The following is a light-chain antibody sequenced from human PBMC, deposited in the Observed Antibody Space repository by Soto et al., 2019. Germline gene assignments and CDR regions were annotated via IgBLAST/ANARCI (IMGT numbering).Light chain of an antibody. J-gene: IGLJ1*01. Sequence: QSALTQPASVSGSPGPSITISCTGTNSDVESYNLVSWFRQHPGEAPKLIVYEGTKRPSGVSNRFSGSKSGNPASLTISGLQAEDEANYYCCSYAGTATVFGTGTKLTVL. CDR3: CSYAGTATV. CDR1: NSDVESYNL. CDR2: EGT. V-gene: IGLV2-23*03.